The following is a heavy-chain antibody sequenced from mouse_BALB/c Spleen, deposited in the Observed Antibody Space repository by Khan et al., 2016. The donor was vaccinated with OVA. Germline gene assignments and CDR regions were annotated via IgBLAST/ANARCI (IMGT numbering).Heavy chain of an antibody. CDR3: VRGGKFAY. CDR1: GYTFTDYA. J-gene: IGHJ3*01. D-gene: IGHD1-1*02. V-gene: IGHV1S137*01. CDR2: ISTNSGDA. Sequence: QVQLQQSGAELVRPGVSVKISCKASGYTFTDYAMHWVKQRHAKSLEWIGVISTNSGDADYNQKFQGKASMTVDRSSSTVYMELARLTSEDSAIYYCVRGGKFAYWGQGTLVTVSA.